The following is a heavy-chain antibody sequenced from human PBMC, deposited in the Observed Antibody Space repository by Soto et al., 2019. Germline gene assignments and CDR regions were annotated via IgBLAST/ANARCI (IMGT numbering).Heavy chain of an antibody. D-gene: IGHD3-3*01. CDR2: INAGNGNT. V-gene: IGHV1-3*01. J-gene: IGHJ6*02. CDR3: ARDVFWSVYYTGIADYYYYGMDV. Sequence: ASVKVSCKASGYTFTSYAMHWVRQAPGQRLEWMGWINAGNGNTKYSQKFQGRVTITRDTSASTAYMELSSLRSEDTAVYYCARDVFWSVYYTGIADYYYYGMDVWGQGTTVTVPS. CDR1: GYTFTSYA.